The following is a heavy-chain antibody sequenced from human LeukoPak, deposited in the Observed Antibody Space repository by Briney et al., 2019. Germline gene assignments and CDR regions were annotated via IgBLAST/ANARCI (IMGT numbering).Heavy chain of an antibody. CDR2: ISYDGSNK. J-gene: IGHJ4*02. D-gene: IGHD3-3*01. Sequence: GRSLRLSCAASGFTFSRYAMHWVRQAPGKGLEWVAVISYDGSNKYYADSVKGRFTISRDNSKNTLYLQMNSLRAEDTAIYYCARDERLLSFLKWGQGTLVTVSS. V-gene: IGHV3-30*04. CDR3: ARDERLLSFLK. CDR1: GFTFSRYA.